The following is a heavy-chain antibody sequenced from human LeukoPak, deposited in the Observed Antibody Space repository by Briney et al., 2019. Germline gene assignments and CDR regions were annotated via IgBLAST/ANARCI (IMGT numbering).Heavy chain of an antibody. Sequence: ASVKVSCKASGYIFTSYDINWVRQATGQRLEWMGWMNPNSGNTGYAQKFQGRVTMTRNTSISTAYMELSSLRSEDTAVYYCARGRIGIFGEVDYWGQGTLVTVSS. D-gene: IGHD3-3*01. V-gene: IGHV1-8*01. CDR3: ARGRIGIFGEVDY. CDR1: GYIFTSYD. J-gene: IGHJ4*02. CDR2: MNPNSGNT.